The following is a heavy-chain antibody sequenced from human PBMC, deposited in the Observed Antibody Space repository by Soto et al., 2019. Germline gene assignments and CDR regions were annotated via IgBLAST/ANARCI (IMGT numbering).Heavy chain of an antibody. Sequence: SETKSLTCSVAGGTSSGGGDYWSWINQHPGKGLEWIGYIYHNGNTHYNPSLKSRVTISLDTSKNQFSLNLSSVTAADTAVYYCASEGSESYSFDHWGQGALVTVSS. CDR1: GGTSSGGGDY. J-gene: IGHJ4*02. V-gene: IGHV4-31*03. CDR3: ASEGSESYSFDH. D-gene: IGHD3-10*01. CDR2: IYHNGNT.